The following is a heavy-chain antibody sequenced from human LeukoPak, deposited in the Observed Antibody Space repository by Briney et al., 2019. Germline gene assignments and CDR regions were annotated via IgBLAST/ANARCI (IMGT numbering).Heavy chain of an antibody. J-gene: IGHJ4*02. D-gene: IGHD3-16*01. CDR2: IYFSGST. Sequence: SETLSLTCTVSGGSITSSSDYWGWIRQPPGKGLEWIGIIYFSGSTYCNPSLKSRVTISVDTSKNQFSLKLSSVTAADTAVYYCARRRFGDSALDYWGQGTMVSVSS. CDR1: GGSITSSSDY. V-gene: IGHV4-39*01. CDR3: ARRRFGDSALDY.